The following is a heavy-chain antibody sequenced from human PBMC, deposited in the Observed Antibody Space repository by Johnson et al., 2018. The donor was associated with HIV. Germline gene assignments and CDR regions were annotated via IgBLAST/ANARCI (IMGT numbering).Heavy chain of an antibody. J-gene: IGHJ3*02. CDR1: GFTFSSYA. CDR3: ARDPTTHNSRLTGDFGAFDI. V-gene: IGHV3-30*04. D-gene: IGHD7-27*01. CDR2: ISYDAANK. Sequence: VQLVESGGGVVQPGRSLRLSCAASGFTFSSYAMHWVRQAPGKGLEWVTVISYDAANKYYTDSVKGRFTISRDNAKNSLYLQMNSLTAEDTALYYCARDPTTHNSRLTGDFGAFDIWGQGTMVTVSS.